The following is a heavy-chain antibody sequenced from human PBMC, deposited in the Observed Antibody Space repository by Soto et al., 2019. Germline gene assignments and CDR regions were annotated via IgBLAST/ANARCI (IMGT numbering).Heavy chain of an antibody. CDR2: IKQDGSEK. CDR1: GFTFSSYW. Sequence: GGSLRLSCAASGFTFSSYWMSWVRQAPGKGLEWVANIKQDGSEKYYVDSVKGRFTISRDNAKNSLYLQMNSLRAEDTAVYYCAREVEKAAAGTPLRHWGQGTLVTVSS. D-gene: IGHD6-13*01. J-gene: IGHJ4*02. V-gene: IGHV3-7*05. CDR3: AREVEKAAAGTPLRH.